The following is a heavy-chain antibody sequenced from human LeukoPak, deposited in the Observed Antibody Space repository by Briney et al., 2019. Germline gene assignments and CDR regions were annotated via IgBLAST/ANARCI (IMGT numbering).Heavy chain of an antibody. D-gene: IGHD6-13*01. Sequence: PGGSLRLSCAGSGFTFSSDGMNWVRQAPGKGLEWVSSISRSSSYKYYADSVKGRFTISRDNAKKSLYLQMNSLRAEDTAVYYCARDNQMIIAAAPPIYGMDVWGQGTTVTVSS. CDR2: ISRSSSYK. CDR3: ARDNQMIIAAAPPIYGMDV. J-gene: IGHJ6*02. CDR1: GFTFSSDG. V-gene: IGHV3-21*01.